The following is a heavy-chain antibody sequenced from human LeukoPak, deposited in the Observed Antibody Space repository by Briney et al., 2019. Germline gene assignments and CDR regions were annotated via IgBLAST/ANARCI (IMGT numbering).Heavy chain of an antibody. CDR2: INPNSGGT. CDR1: GYTFTGYY. V-gene: IGHV1-2*04. Sequence: ASVKVSCKASGYTFTGYYMHWVRQAPGQGLEWMGWINPNSGGTNYAQKFQGWVTMTRDTSISTAYMELSSVTAADTAVYYCARDKYSSWSTKNGAGWFDPWGQGTLVTVSS. CDR3: ARDKYSSWSTKNGAGWFDP. J-gene: IGHJ5*02. D-gene: IGHD5-18*01.